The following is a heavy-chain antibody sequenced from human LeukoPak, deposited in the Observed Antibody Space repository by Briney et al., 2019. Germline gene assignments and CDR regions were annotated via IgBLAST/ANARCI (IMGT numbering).Heavy chain of an antibody. CDR2: IYYSGST. D-gene: IGHD3-16*01. J-gene: IGHJ5*02. V-gene: IGHV4-39*01. Sequence: SETLSLTCTVSGGSISSSSYYWGWIRQPPGKGLEWIGSIYYSGSTYYNPSLKSRVTISVDTSKNQFSLKLSSVTAVDTAVYYCARSRVWGTRLNWFDPWGQGTLVTVSS. CDR3: ARSRVWGTRLNWFDP. CDR1: GGSISSSSYY.